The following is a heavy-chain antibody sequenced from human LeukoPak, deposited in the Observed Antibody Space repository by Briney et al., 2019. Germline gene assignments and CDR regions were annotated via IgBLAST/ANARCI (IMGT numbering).Heavy chain of an antibody. Sequence: PGGSLRLSCAASGFTFSSYAMSWVRQAPGKGLEWVSAISGSGGSTYYADSVKGRFTISRDNAKNSLYLQINSLRAEDTAVYYCVYCSSISCGLYWGQGTLVTVSS. J-gene: IGHJ4*02. CDR1: GFTFSSYA. D-gene: IGHD2-2*01. CDR3: VYCSSISCGLY. CDR2: ISGSGGST. V-gene: IGHV3-23*01.